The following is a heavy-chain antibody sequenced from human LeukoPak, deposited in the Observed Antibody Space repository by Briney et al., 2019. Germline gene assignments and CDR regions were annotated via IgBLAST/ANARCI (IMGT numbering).Heavy chain of an antibody. V-gene: IGHV4-59*11. CDR1: GGSISSHY. Sequence: SETLSLTCTVSGGSISSHYWSWIRQPPGKGLEWIGYIYYSGSTNYNPSLMSRVTISVDTSKNQFSLKLCSVTAADTAVYYCAKTYYDFWSGYYPYYYYYMDVWGKGTTVTVSS. CDR2: IYYSGST. CDR3: AKTYYDFWSGYYPYYYYYMDV. D-gene: IGHD3-3*01. J-gene: IGHJ6*03.